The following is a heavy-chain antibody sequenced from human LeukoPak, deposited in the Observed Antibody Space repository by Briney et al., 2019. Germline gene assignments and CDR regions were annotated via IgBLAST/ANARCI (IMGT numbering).Heavy chain of an antibody. J-gene: IGHJ4*02. CDR2: IYIGGTI. D-gene: IGHD1-14*01. V-gene: IGHV3-66*01. CDR1: GFTVSSNH. Sequence: GGSLRLSCAASGFTVSSNHMSWVRQAPGQGLEWVSVIYIGGTIYYADSVKGRFTISRDNSQNTVYLEMHSLRAEDTAVYYCARDGVNHYYDCWGQGTLVTVST. CDR3: ARDGVNHYYDC.